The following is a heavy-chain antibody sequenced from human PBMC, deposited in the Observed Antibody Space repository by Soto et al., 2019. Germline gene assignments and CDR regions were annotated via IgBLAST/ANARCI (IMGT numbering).Heavy chain of an antibody. J-gene: IGHJ4*02. CDR2: LSRDGSSA. CDR3: ARGPTGWYGFDY. CDR1: GFSLSTNW. Sequence: EVQLVESGGVLVQPGGSLRLSCAASGFSLSTNWMHWVRQVPGKGLVWVSRLSRDGSSANYADSVKGRFTISRDNAKNTLYLQMNSLTAEDTAIYYCARGPTGWYGFDYWGQGTLVTVSS. D-gene: IGHD6-19*01. V-gene: IGHV3-74*01.